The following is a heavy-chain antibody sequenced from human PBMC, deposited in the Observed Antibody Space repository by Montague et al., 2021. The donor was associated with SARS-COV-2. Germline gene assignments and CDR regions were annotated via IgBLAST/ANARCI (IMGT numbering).Heavy chain of an antibody. CDR2: ISSSGYTI. CDR1: GFTFSSYE. D-gene: IGHD5-12*01. CDR3: ARIRPWLRSTGLMDV. Sequence: SLRLSCAASGFTFSSYEMNWVRQAPGEGLEWVSYISSSGYTIYYADSVKGRFTISRDNARNSLYLQMNSLRAEDTAVYYCARIRPWLRSTGLMDVWGQGTTVTVSS. J-gene: IGHJ6*02. V-gene: IGHV3-48*03.